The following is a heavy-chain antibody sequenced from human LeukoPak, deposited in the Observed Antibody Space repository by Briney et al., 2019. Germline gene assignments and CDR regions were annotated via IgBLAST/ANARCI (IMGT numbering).Heavy chain of an antibody. Sequence: GGSLRLSCSASGFTLSYFYMSWIRQAPGKALEWGSYISSSGHNIYSADSVSGRFTSSRDKATKPLYLQMNSLRAEGTAVNYCARSALDSGAARCDVSCFFYYLDVWGKGTSVTVSS. V-gene: IGHV3-11*04. CDR1: GFTLSYFY. CDR2: ISSSGHNI. J-gene: IGHJ6*03. CDR3: ARSALDSGAARCDVSCFFYYLDV. D-gene: IGHD4/OR15-4a*01.